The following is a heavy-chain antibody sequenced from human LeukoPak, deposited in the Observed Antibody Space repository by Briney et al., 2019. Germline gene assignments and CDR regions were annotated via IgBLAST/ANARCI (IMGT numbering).Heavy chain of an antibody. CDR2: IIPIFGTA. D-gene: IGHD6-19*01. V-gene: IGHV1-69*05. Sequence: GSSVKVSCKASGGTFSSYAISWARQAPGQGLEWMGGIIPIFGTANYAQKFQGRVTITTDESTSTAYMELSSLRSEDTAVYYCARGAAVAGTLDYWGQGTLVTVSS. CDR3: ARGAAVAGTLDY. CDR1: GGTFSSYA. J-gene: IGHJ4*02.